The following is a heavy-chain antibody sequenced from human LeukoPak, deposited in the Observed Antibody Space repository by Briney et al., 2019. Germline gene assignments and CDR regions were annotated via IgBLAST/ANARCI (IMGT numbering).Heavy chain of an antibody. D-gene: IGHD6-6*01. V-gene: IGHV1-2*02. CDR3: ARAVAARPGPHYYRFFDL. Sequence: ASVKVSCKASGYTFTDNYIHWVRQAPGQGLEWMGWINPHSGGTDFAQKFQGRVTMTRDTSISTVYLELSRLRSDDTALFYCARAVAARPGPHYYRFFDLWGRGTLVTVSS. J-gene: IGHJ2*01. CDR2: INPHSGGT. CDR1: GYTFTDNY.